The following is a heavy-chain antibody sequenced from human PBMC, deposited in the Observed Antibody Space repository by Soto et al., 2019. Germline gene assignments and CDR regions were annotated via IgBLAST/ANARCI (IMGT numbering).Heavy chain of an antibody. CDR3: AKSRLGRNYDYVWGSYRPSYYYYGMDV. Sequence: QVQLVESGGGVVQPGRSLRLSCAASGFTFSSYGMHWVRQAPGKGLEWVAVISYDGSNKYYADSVKGRFTISRDNSKNTLYLQMNSLRAEDTAVYYCAKSRLGRNYDYVWGSYRPSYYYYGMDVWGQGTTVTVSS. V-gene: IGHV3-30*18. CDR1: GFTFSSYG. D-gene: IGHD3-16*02. J-gene: IGHJ6*02. CDR2: ISYDGSNK.